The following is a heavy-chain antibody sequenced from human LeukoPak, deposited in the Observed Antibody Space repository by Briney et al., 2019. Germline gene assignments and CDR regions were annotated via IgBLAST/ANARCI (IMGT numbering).Heavy chain of an antibody. Sequence: SVKVSCKASGGTFSSYAISWVRQAPGQGLEWMGGIIPIFGTANYAQKFQGRVTITADKSTSTAYMELSSLRSEDTAVYYCAREGGSGTHQFDYWGQGTLVTVSS. CDR2: IIPIFGTA. CDR3: AREGGSGTHQFDY. CDR1: GGTFSSYA. V-gene: IGHV1-69*06. D-gene: IGHD1-26*01. J-gene: IGHJ4*02.